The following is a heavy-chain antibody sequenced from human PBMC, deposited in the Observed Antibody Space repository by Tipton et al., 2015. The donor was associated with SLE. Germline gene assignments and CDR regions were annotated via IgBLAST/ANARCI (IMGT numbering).Heavy chain of an antibody. CDR2: IHHSGSI. D-gene: IGHD6-19*01. CDR1: GGSINSGDYS. CDR3: ARHFYNIGWNHFDN. Sequence: TLSLTCAVSGGSINSGDYSWSWIRQPPGKGLEWIGYIHHSGSINYNPSLRSQVTMSMDTSQNHFPLKLSSVTAADTAVYYCARHFYNIGWNHFDNWGPGTLVTVSS. J-gene: IGHJ4*02. V-gene: IGHV4-30-2*01.